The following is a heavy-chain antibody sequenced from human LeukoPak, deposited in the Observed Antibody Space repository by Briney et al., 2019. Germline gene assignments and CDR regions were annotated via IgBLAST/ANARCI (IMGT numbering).Heavy chain of an antibody. Sequence: SVKVSCKASGGTFSSYAISWVRQAPGQGLEWMGGIIPIFGTANYAQKFQGRVTITANESTSTAYMELSSLRSEDTAVYYCALRGVPAAIDYWGQGTLVTVSS. CDR1: GGTFSSYA. D-gene: IGHD2-2*01. CDR2: IIPIFGTA. CDR3: ALRGVPAAIDY. J-gene: IGHJ4*02. V-gene: IGHV1-69*13.